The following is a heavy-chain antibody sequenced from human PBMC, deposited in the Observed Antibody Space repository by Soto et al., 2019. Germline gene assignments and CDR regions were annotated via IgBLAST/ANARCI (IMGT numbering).Heavy chain of an antibody. Sequence: ASVNVSCKASGGTFSSYAISWVRQAPGQGLEWMGWIIPNSGGTNYAQKFQGWVTMTRDTSISTAYMELSRLRSDDTAVYYCAIYPSVAGTGYFQHWGQGTLVTVSS. CDR1: GGTFSSYA. J-gene: IGHJ1*01. CDR3: AIYPSVAGTGYFQH. CDR2: IIPNSGGT. D-gene: IGHD6-19*01. V-gene: IGHV1-2*04.